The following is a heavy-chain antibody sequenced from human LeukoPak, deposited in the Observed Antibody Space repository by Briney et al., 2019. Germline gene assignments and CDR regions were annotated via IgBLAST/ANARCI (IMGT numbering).Heavy chain of an antibody. Sequence: ASVKVSCEASIYAFTGYYMHWVRQAPGQGLEWMGWINPNSGGKNYAQKFQGRVTMTRDTSISTAYMELSRLRSDDTAVYYCARSRVPAAHNWFDPWGQGTLVTVSS. CDR3: ARSRVPAAHNWFDP. V-gene: IGHV1-2*02. J-gene: IGHJ5*02. CDR1: IYAFTGYY. D-gene: IGHD2-2*01. CDR2: INPNSGGK.